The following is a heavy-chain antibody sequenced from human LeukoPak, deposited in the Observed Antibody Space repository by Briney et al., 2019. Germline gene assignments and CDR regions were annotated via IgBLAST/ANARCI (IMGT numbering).Heavy chain of an antibody. CDR2: ISYDGNND. CDR1: EFTFINYA. D-gene: IGHD5-24*01. J-gene: IGHJ6*03. Sequence: GGSLRLSCAASEFTFINYAMNWVRQAPGKGLEWLALISYDGNNDYYADSVKGRFIISRDNAKSTLYLQMNSLRVEDTAVYYCARDRPPRGGYSSPYYFFYMGVWGKGTTVAVSS. V-gene: IGHV3-30-3*01. CDR3: ARDRPPRGGYSSPYYFFYMGV.